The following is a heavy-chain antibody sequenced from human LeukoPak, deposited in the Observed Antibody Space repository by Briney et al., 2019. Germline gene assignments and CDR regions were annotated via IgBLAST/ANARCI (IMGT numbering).Heavy chain of an antibody. V-gene: IGHV4-59*02. CDR1: GDSVSGYY. D-gene: IGHD2-15*01. CDR2: IYYSGST. Sequence: SETLSLTCIVSGDSVSGYYWNWIRQPPGKGLEWIGYIYYSGSTYYNPSLKSRVTISVDTSKNQFSLKLSSVTAADTAVYYCAREGCSGGSCSYGMDVWGQGTTVTVSS. CDR3: AREGCSGGSCSYGMDV. J-gene: IGHJ6*02.